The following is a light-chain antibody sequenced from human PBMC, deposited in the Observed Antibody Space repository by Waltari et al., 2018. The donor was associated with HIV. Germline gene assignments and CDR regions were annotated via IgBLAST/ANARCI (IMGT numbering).Light chain of an antibody. Sequence: SYELTQPPSVSVSPGQTARITCSGDALPKQYAYWYQQRPGQATVLVIYKDTERPSGIPERFSGSSSGQTATLTIIGVQAQDEADYHCQSADSNASLWVFGGGTKLTVL. J-gene: IGLJ3*02. V-gene: IGLV3-25*03. CDR2: KDT. CDR1: ALPKQY. CDR3: QSADSNASLWV.